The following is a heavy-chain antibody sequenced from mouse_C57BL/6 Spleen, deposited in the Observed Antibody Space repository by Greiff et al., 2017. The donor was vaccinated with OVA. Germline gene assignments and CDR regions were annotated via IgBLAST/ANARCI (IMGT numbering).Heavy chain of an antibody. D-gene: IGHD2-5*01. CDR2: IDPSDSET. V-gene: IGHV1-52*01. J-gene: IGHJ2*01. CDR3: ASAYYSNYLDY. CDR1: GYTFTSYW. Sequence: QVQLKQPGAELVRPGSSVKLSCKASGYTFTSYWMHWVKQRPIQGLEWIGNIDPSDSETHYNQKFKDKATLTVDKSSSTAYMQLSSLTSEDSAVYYCASAYYSNYLDYWGQGTTLTVSS.